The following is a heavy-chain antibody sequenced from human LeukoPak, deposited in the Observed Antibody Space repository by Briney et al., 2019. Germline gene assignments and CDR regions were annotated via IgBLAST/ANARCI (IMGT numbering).Heavy chain of an antibody. J-gene: IGHJ6*02. D-gene: IGHD6-19*01. CDR1: GFTFSAYD. CDR2: IGRAGDT. CDR3: ARDSSGWGLAV. V-gene: IGHV3-13*04. Sequence: GGSLRLSCAAAGFTFSAYDMHWVRQATGKGLEWVSYIGRAGDTYYAGSVKGRFTIPREDATNSLFLQMNSLGVGDTAVYYCARDSSGWGLAVWGQGTTVTVSS.